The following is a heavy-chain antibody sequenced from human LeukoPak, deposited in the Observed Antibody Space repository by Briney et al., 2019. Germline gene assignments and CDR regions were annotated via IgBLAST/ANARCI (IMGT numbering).Heavy chain of an antibody. V-gene: IGHV3-49*04. D-gene: IGHD5-18*01. CDR3: TGCSGYSYGYFLLGSAFDI. J-gene: IGHJ3*02. Sequence: GGSLRLSCAASGFTFSNAWMSWVRQAPGKGLEWVGFIRSKAYGGTTEYAASVKGRFTISRDDSKSIAYLQMNSLKTEDTAVYYCTGCSGYSYGYFLLGSAFDIWGQGTMVTVSS. CDR1: GFTFSNAW. CDR2: IRSKAYGGTT.